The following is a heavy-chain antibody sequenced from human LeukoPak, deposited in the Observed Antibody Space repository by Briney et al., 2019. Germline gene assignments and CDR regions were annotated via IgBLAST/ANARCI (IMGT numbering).Heavy chain of an antibody. Sequence: GESLKISCKGSGYSFTSYWIGWVRQMPGKGLEWMGIIYPGDSDTRYSPSFQGQVTISADKSISTAYLQWSSLKASDTAMYYCARPVSQWFGELLGAFDIWGQGTMVTVSS. CDR1: GYSFTSYW. CDR3: ARPVSQWFGELLGAFDI. V-gene: IGHV5-51*01. D-gene: IGHD3-10*01. J-gene: IGHJ3*02. CDR2: IYPGDSDT.